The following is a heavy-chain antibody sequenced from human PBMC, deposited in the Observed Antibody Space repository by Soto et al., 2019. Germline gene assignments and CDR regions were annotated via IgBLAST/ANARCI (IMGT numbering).Heavy chain of an antibody. CDR2: ISSSSSTI. CDR1: GFTFSSYS. CDR3: ARDRSGWYSNDYYYYGMDV. J-gene: IGHJ6*02. Sequence: GGSLRLSCAASGFTFSSYSMNWVRQAPGKGLEWVSYISSSSSTIYYADSVKGRFTISRDNAKNSLYLQMNSLRDEDTAVYYCARDRSGWYSNDYYYYGMDVWGQGTTVTVSS. D-gene: IGHD6-19*01. V-gene: IGHV3-48*02.